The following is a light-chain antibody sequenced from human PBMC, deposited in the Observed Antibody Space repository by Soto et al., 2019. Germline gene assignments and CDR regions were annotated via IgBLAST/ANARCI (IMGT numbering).Light chain of an antibody. CDR3: LQHYSYPRT. J-gene: IGKJ4*01. Sequence: DIQMTQSPSSLSASVGDRVIIACRASQDIRSDLAWYQHKPGKAPKRLISFASNLESGVPSRFSGSGSGTGFTLTISSLQPEDFATYSCLQHYSYPRTFGGGTKVEIK. CDR1: QDIRSD. CDR2: FAS. V-gene: IGKV1-17*01.